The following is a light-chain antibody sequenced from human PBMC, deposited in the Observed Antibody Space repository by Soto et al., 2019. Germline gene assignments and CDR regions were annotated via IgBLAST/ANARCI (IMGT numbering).Light chain of an antibody. V-gene: IGKV1-5*03. CDR3: QQYESYPMT. CDR1: QSISSW. J-gene: IGKJ4*01. CDR2: KAS. Sequence: DSQMTQYPSTLSASIGDRVTITCRAGQSISSWLAWYQQKPGEAPKLLISKASTLQSGVPPRFSGSGSGTEFALTISSLQPDDFATYYCQQYESYPMTFGGGTKV.